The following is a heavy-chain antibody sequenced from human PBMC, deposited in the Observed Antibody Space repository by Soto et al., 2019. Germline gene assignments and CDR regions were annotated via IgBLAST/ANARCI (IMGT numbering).Heavy chain of an antibody. Sequence: SETLSLTCAVYGGSFSGYYWSWIRQPPGKGLEWIGEINHSGSTNYNPSLKSRVTISVDTSKNQFYLKLHSVNAADTAVYYCARGAATPPNPLKYYYYMDVWGKGTTVTGSS. D-gene: IGHD1-26*01. CDR3: ARGAATPPNPLKYYYYMDV. CDR1: GGSFSGYY. V-gene: IGHV4-34*01. CDR2: INHSGST. J-gene: IGHJ6*03.